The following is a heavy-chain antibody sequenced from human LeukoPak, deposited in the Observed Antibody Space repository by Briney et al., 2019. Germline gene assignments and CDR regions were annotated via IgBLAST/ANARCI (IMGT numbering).Heavy chain of an antibody. J-gene: IGHJ4*02. CDR2: IYYSGST. V-gene: IGHV4-59*08. CDR1: GGSISTYY. D-gene: IGHD6-19*01. CDR3: ARHGSDWSFDY. Sequence: SSETQSLTCTVSGGSISTYYWSWIRQPPEKGLEWIGYIYYSGSTNYNPSLKSRVTMSIDTSKNQFSLKLTSVTAADTAVYYCARHGSDWSFDYWGRGALVTVSS.